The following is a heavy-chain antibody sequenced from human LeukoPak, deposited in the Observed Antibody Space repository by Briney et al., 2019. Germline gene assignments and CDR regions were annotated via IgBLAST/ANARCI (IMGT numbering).Heavy chain of an antibody. D-gene: IGHD3-3*01. CDR2: ISGSGGST. CDR3: ARDVNDFWSGSNY. CDR1: GFTFSSYA. J-gene: IGHJ4*02. V-gene: IGHV3-23*01. Sequence: GGSLRLSCAASGFTFSSYAMSWVRQAPGKGLEWVSAISGSGGSTYYADSVKGRFTISRDNSKNTLYLQMNSPRAEDTAVYYCARDVNDFWSGSNYWGQGTLVTVSS.